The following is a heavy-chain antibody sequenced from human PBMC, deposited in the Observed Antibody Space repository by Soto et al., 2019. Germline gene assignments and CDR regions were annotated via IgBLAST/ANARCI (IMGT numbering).Heavy chain of an antibody. V-gene: IGHV1-2*02. J-gene: IGHJ5*02. Sequence: QVQLVQSGAEVKKPGASVKVSCKASGYTFTGYYMHWVRQAPGQGLEWMGWINPNSGGTNYAQKFQGRVTMTRDTSISTAYMELSRLRSDDTAVYYCAREGGALFGELIPFDPWGQGTLVTVSS. CDR1: GYTFTGYY. CDR3: AREGGALFGELIPFDP. D-gene: IGHD3-10*02. CDR2: INPNSGGT.